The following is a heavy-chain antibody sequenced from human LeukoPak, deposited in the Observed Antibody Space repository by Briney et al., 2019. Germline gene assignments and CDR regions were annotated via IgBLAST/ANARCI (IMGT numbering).Heavy chain of an antibody. CDR3: ARCGMPDYDSSGEGYFDL. V-gene: IGHV4-30-4*01. CDR2: IYYSGST. D-gene: IGHD3-22*01. CDR1: GGSISSGDYY. Sequence: SQTLSLTCTVSGGSISSGDYYWSWIRQPPGKGLEWIGYIYYSGSTYYNPSLKSRVTISVDTSKNQFSLKLSSVTAADTAVYYCARCGMPDYDSSGEGYFDLWGRGTLVTVSS. J-gene: IGHJ2*01.